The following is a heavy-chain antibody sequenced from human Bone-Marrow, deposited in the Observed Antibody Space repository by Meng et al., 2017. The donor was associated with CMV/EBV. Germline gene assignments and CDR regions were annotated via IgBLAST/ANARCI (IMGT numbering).Heavy chain of an antibody. CDR3: ARGGYGDYEYDY. CDR2: INHSGST. J-gene: IGHJ4*02. Sequence: SQTLSLTCAVYGGSFSGYYWSWIRQPPGKGLEWIGEINHSGSTYYNPSLKSRVTISVDTSKNQFSLKLSSVTAADTAVYYCARGGYGDYEYDYWGQGTLVTVSS. V-gene: IGHV4-34*01. D-gene: IGHD4-17*01. CDR1: GGSFSGYY.